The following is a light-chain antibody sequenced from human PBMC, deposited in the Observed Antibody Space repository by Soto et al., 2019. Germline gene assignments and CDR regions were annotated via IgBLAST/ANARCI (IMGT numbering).Light chain of an antibody. CDR2: SNN. CDR3: AAWDDSLNGRV. J-gene: IGLJ1*01. V-gene: IGLV1-44*01. Sequence: QSVLTQPPSASGTPGQRVTISCSGSSSNIGSNTVNWYQQLPGTAPKLLIYSNNQRPSGVPDRFSGSKSGTSASLAISGLQSEHEADYYCAAWDDSLNGRVFGTGTKVTVL. CDR1: SSNIGSNT.